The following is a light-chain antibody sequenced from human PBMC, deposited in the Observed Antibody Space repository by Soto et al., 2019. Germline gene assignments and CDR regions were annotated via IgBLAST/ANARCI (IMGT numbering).Light chain of an antibody. CDR2: YDS. V-gene: IGLV3-21*04. CDR3: QVWDSSSDNLVV. J-gene: IGLJ2*01. CDR1: NIGGKS. Sequence: SYELTQPPSVSVAPGKTARITCGGNNIGGKSVHWYQQKPGQASVLVIYYDSDRPSGIPERFSGSNSGNTATLTISRVEAGDEADYYCQVWDSSSDNLVVFGGGTKLTVL.